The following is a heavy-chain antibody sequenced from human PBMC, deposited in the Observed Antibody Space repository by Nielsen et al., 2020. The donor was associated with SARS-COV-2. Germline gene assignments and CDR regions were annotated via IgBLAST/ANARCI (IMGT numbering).Heavy chain of an antibody. CDR2: ISGSGGST. D-gene: IGHD2-21*01. J-gene: IGHJ4*02. V-gene: IGHV3-23*01. CDR3: AKPDRFHVWYFDY. CDR1: GFTFSSYA. Sequence: GESLKISCAASGFTFSSYAMSWVRQAPGKGLEWVSAISGSGGSTYYADSVKGRFTISRDNSKNTLYLQMNSLRAEDTAVYYCAKPDRFHVWYFDYWGQGTLVTVSS.